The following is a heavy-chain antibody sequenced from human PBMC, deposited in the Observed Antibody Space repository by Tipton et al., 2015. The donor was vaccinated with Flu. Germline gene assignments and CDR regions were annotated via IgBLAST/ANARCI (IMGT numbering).Heavy chain of an antibody. CDR1: GGSISRSDYY. Sequence: LRLSCSVSGGSISRSDYYWGWIRQPPGKGLEWIGTVSYSGTAYYNPSLQSRLTISLDTSKNHFSLKLKSATATDTAVYYCASRGTEDSFPVDHWGQGTLATVSS. CDR3: ASRGTEDSFPVDH. J-gene: IGHJ4*02. D-gene: IGHD3-16*01. CDR2: VSYSGTA. V-gene: IGHV4-39*07.